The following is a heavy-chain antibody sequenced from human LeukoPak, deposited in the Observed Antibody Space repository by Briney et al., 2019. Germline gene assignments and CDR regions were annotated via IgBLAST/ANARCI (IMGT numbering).Heavy chain of an antibody. CDR1: GFTFSDHY. CDR2: ISR. Sequence: GGSLRLSCAASGFTFSDHYMSWIRQTPGKGLEWVSRISRDTESVKGRFTISRDNTKNPLYLQMNSLRVDDTAVYYCARDPDTSSKVDYWGQGTLVTVSS. J-gene: IGHJ4*02. D-gene: IGHD6-6*01. CDR3: ARDPDTSSKVDY. V-gene: IGHV3-11*01.